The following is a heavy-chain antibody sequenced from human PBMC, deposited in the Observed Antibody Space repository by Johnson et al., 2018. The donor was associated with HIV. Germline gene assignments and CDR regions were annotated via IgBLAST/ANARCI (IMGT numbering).Heavy chain of an antibody. V-gene: IGHV3-30-3*01. D-gene: IGHD3-22*01. Sequence: QVYLVESGGGVVQPGRSLRLSCAASGFTLSSYAMHWVRQAPGKGLEWVAVISYDGSNKYYADSVKGRFTISRDKSKNTLYLQMNSLRAEDTAVYYCARDQGNYYDSSGKPKRAFDIWGQGTMVTVSS. CDR3: ARDQGNYYDSSGKPKRAFDI. CDR1: GFTLSSYA. J-gene: IGHJ3*02. CDR2: ISYDGSNK.